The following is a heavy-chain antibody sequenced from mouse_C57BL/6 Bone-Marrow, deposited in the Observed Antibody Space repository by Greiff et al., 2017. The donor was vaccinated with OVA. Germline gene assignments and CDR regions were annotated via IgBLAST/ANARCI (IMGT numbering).Heavy chain of an antibody. Sequence: DVMLVESGGGLVQPGGSLSLSCAASGFTFTDYYMSWVRQPPGKALEWLGFIRNKANGYTTEYSASVKGRFTSSRDNSQSILYLQMNALRAEDSATYYCASSTGTDYFDYWGQGTTLTVSS. CDR1: GFTFTDYY. D-gene: IGHD4-1*02. CDR3: ASSTGTDYFDY. V-gene: IGHV7-3*01. CDR2: IRNKANGYTT. J-gene: IGHJ2*01.